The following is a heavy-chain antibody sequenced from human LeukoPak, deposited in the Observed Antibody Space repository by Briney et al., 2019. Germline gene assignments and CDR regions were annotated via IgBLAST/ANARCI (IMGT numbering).Heavy chain of an antibody. V-gene: IGHV4-59*01. Sequence: PSETLTLTCTVFGGSISSYYWTWIRQPPGKGLEWIGYVHYSVGTNYNPSLKSRLTISLDTSNNRFSLNLTSVTAADTAVYYCARVSYGGNSEGIWGRGTLVTVSS. J-gene: IGHJ4*02. D-gene: IGHD4-23*01. CDR3: ARVSYGGNSEGI. CDR1: GGSISSYY. CDR2: VHYSVGT.